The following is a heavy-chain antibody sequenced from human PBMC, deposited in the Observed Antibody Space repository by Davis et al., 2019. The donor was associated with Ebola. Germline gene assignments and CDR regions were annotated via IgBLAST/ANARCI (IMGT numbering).Heavy chain of an antibody. CDR1: GFTFSRYW. D-gene: IGHD1-26*01. V-gene: IGHV3-74*01. Sequence: GESLKISCAASGFTFSRYWMHWVRQAPGKGLVWVSRINSDGSSTRYADSVKGRFTISRGNAKNTLYLQMNSLRAEDTAVYYCARGHGSSPDNWFDPWGQGTLVTVSS. CDR2: INSDGSST. CDR3: ARGHGSSPDNWFDP. J-gene: IGHJ5*02.